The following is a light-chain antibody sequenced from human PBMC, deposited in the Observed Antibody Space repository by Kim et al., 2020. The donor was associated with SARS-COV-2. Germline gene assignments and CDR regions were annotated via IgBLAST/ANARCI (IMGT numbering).Light chain of an antibody. Sequence: GQSITISFNGITSDVGGYNFVSWYQQLPDKAPRLIIYDVSNRPSGVSDRFSASKSGNTASLTISGLQAEDEANYHCSSFTSSRGLLFGGGTKVTVL. J-gene: IGLJ3*02. CDR1: TSDVGGYNF. CDR2: DVS. CDR3: SSFTSSRGLL. V-gene: IGLV2-14*03.